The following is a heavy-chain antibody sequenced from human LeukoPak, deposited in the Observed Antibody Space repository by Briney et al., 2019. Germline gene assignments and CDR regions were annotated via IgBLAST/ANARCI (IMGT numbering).Heavy chain of an antibody. Sequence: SETLSLTCAVYGGSFSGYYWSWIRQPAGKGLEWIGRIYTSGSTNYNPSLKSRVTMSVDTSKNQFSLRLSSVTAADTAIYYCVRDDRGLTAGGTDAFDLWGQGTMVTVSS. J-gene: IGHJ3*01. D-gene: IGHD6-13*01. V-gene: IGHV4-59*10. CDR1: GGSFSGYY. CDR3: VRDDRGLTAGGTDAFDL. CDR2: IYTSGST.